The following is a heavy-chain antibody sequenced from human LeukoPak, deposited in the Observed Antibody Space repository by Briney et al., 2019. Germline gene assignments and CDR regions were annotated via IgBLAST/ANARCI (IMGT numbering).Heavy chain of an antibody. Sequence: GGGLRLSCAAPGFTFSEYSMHWVRQAPGEGLEYVPAISTNGGSTYYANSVKGRFTISRDDPKNTLELQMGSLRPEDMAVYYCARGFRYYGSGIDYWGQGTLVTVSS. J-gene: IGHJ4*02. CDR2: ISTNGGST. D-gene: IGHD3-10*01. V-gene: IGHV3-64*01. CDR3: ARGFRYYGSGIDY. CDR1: GFTFSEYS.